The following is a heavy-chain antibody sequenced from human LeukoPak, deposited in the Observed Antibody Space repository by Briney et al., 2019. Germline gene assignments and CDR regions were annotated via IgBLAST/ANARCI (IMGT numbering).Heavy chain of an antibody. CDR1: RFTFRSHA. D-gene: IGHD2-21*01. V-gene: IGHV3-23*01. J-gene: IGHJ4*02. CDR3: AKDFRIGYSAHFDY. CDR2: IYENGGTT. Sequence: GGSLRLSCVGSRFTFRSHAMSWVRQAPEKGLEFVSGIYENGGTTYYADSVKGRFSISRDNSKNTLYLQMDSLRGEDTAVYYCAKDFRIGYSAHFDYWGQGALVTVSS.